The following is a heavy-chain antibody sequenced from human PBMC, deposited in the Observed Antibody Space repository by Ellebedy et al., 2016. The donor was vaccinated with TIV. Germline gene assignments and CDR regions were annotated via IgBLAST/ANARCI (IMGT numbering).Heavy chain of an antibody. CDR1: GGSIRSYY. CDR3: ARAGRYALVHFDY. J-gene: IGHJ4*02. CDR2: IYHSGST. Sequence: GSLRLXXSVSGGSIRSYYWSWIRQPPGKGLEWIGYIYHSGSTNYNPSLKSRVTMAIGASQNQFSLKLNSVTAADTAVYYCARAGRYALVHFDYWGQGALVTVSS. V-gene: IGHV4-59*01. D-gene: IGHD3-16*01.